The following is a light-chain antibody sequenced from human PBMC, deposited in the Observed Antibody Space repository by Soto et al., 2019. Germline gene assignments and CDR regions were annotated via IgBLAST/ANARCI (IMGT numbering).Light chain of an antibody. J-gene: IGKJ5*01. CDR3: QQHDGRPTMT. Sequence: IQLTQSPSSLSASVGETVTITCRASQDIDNSLNWYQHKPGKAPKLLVYAVSFLETGVPSRFSGRGSGTVFSLTINSLQSDDFATYYCQQHDGRPTMTFGLGTRLDSK. V-gene: IGKV1-33*01. CDR2: AVS. CDR1: QDIDNS.